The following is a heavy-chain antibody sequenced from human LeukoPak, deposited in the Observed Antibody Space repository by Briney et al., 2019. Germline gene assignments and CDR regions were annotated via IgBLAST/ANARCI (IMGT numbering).Heavy chain of an antibody. D-gene: IGHD5-18*01. J-gene: IGHJ4*02. CDR3: ARERYSYGYDY. CDR1: GYIFTGYY. CDR2: INPNSGGT. Sequence: ASVKVSCKTSGYIFTGYYMHWVRQAPGQGLEWMGWINPNSGGTNYAQKFQGRVTMTRDTSISTAYMELSRLRSDDTAVYYCARERYSYGYDYWGREPWSPSPQ. V-gene: IGHV1-2*02.